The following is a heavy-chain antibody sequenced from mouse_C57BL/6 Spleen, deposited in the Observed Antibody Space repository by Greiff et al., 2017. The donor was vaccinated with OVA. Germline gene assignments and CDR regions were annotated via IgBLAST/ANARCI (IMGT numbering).Heavy chain of an antibody. V-gene: IGHV1-26*01. J-gene: IGHJ3*01. Sequence: EVQLQQSGPELVKPGASVKISCKASGYTITDSYMNWVKQSPGQSLEWIGDINPNNGGTSYNPKFKGKATLTVDTSSSTAYMELRSLTSEDSAVYYCARDYDGAWFAYWGQGTLVTVSA. CDR2: INPNNGGT. CDR1: GYTITDSY. CDR3: ARDYDGAWFAY. D-gene: IGHD2-4*01.